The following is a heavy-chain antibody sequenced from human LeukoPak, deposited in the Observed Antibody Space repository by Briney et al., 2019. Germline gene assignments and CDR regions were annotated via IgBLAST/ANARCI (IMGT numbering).Heavy chain of an antibody. CDR1: GYSFADYY. CDR3: ATNILVRDIINWFDP. V-gene: IGHV1-2*02. D-gene: IGHD3-10*01. CDR2: IKPNSGGT. J-gene: IGHJ5*02. Sequence: ASVKVSCKVSGYSFADYYMHWVRQAPGQGLEWMGWIKPNSGGTRSAQKFQGRVTMTRDTSISTAYMELSSLRYDDTAVYYCATNILVRDIINWFDPWGQGTLVTVSS.